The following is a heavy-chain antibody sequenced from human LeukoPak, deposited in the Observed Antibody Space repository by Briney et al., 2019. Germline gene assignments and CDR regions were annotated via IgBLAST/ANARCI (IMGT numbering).Heavy chain of an antibody. CDR3: ARGPPTPYCSSTSCYSDY. D-gene: IGHD2-2*02. J-gene: IGHJ4*02. CDR2: IYYSGST. Sequence: PSQTLSLTCTVSGGSISSGDYYWSWIRQPPGKGLEWIGYIYYSGSTYYNPSLKSRVVLSIDRSKNQFSLNLSSVTAADTAVYYCARGPPTPYCSSTSCYSDYWGQGTLVTVSS. CDR1: GGSISSGDYY. V-gene: IGHV4-30-4*01.